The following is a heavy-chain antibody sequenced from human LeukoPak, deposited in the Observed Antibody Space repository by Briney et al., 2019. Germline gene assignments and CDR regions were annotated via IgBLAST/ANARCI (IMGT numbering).Heavy chain of an antibody. CDR3: ARGLSSRANRRKGMYYFDY. Sequence: PSETLSLTCAVYGGSFSGYYWSWIRQPPGKGLEWIGEINHSGSTNYNPSLKSRVTISVDTSKNQFSLKLSSVTAADTAVYYCARGLSSRANRRKGMYYFDYWGQGTLVTVSS. D-gene: IGHD6-6*01. CDR1: GGSFSGYY. V-gene: IGHV4-34*01. J-gene: IGHJ4*02. CDR2: INHSGST.